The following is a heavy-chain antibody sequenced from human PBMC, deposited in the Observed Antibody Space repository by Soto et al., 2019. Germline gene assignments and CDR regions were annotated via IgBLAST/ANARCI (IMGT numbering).Heavy chain of an antibody. J-gene: IGHJ5*02. CDR2: IYYSGST. V-gene: IGHV4-30-4*01. Sequence: SETLSLTCTVSGGSISSGDYYWSWIRQPPGKGLEWIGYIYYSGSTYYNPSLKSRVTISVDTSKNQFSLKLSSVTAADTVVYYCARDYYDSPNWFDPWGQGTLVTVSS. CDR1: GGSISSGDYY. CDR3: ARDYYDSPNWFDP. D-gene: IGHD3-22*01.